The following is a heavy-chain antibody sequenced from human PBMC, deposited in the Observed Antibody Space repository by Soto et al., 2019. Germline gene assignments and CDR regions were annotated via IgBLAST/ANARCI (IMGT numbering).Heavy chain of an antibody. CDR1: GYTFTSYY. Sequence: ASVKVSCKASGYTFTSYYMHWVRQAPGQGLEWMGIINPSGGSTSYAQKFQGRVTMTRDTSTSTVYMELSSLRSEDTAVYYCARSPWDTMVRGSELIGSDWGQGTLVTVSS. J-gene: IGHJ4*02. D-gene: IGHD3-10*01. CDR3: ARSPWDTMVRGSELIGSD. V-gene: IGHV1-46*03. CDR2: INPSGGST.